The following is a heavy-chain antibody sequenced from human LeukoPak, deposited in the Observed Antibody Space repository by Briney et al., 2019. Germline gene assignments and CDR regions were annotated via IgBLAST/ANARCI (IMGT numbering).Heavy chain of an antibody. D-gene: IGHD6-19*01. V-gene: IGHV1-18*01. J-gene: IGHJ4*02. CDR1: GYXFTSYG. CDR3: AREDSSGLGVLLGY. Sequence: ASVKVSCKASGYXFTSYGISWVRQAPGQGLEWMGWISAYNGNTNYAQKLQGRVTMTTDTSTSTAYMELRSLRSDDTAVYYCAREDSSGLGVLLGYWGQGTLVTVSS. CDR2: ISAYNGNT.